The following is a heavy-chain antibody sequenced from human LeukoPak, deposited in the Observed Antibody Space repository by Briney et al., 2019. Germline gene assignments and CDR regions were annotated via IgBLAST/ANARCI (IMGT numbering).Heavy chain of an antibody. D-gene: IGHD4-17*01. J-gene: IGHJ4*02. CDR1: GFTFSSHD. Sequence: GGSLRLSCAASGFTFSSHDMHWVRQAPGKGLEWVAIISYDGGKKDSADSVKGRFTISRDNSKNTLYLQMNSLRAEDTAVYYCAKHRSKEFYGDEFDFWGQGTLVTVSS. CDR2: ISYDGGKK. V-gene: IGHV3-30*18. CDR3: AKHRSKEFYGDEFDF.